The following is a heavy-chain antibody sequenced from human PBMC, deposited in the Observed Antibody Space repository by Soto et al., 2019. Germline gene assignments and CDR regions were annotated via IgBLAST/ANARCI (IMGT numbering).Heavy chain of an antibody. CDR2: IYYSGST. J-gene: IGHJ5*02. CDR1: GGSISSSSYY. V-gene: IGHV4-39*01. CDR3: AGDNWKSRFDP. D-gene: IGHD1-20*01. Sequence: KSSETLSLTCTVSGGSISSSSYYWGWIRQPPGKGLEWIGSIYYSGSTYYNPSLKSRVTISVDTSKNQFSLKLSSVTAADTAVYYCAGDNWKSRFDPWGQGTLVTVSS.